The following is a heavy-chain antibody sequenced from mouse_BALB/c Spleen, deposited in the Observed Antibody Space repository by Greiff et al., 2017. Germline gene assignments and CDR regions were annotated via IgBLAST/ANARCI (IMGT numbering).Heavy chain of an antibody. D-gene: IGHD1-1*01. Sequence: EVKLVESGGGLVKPGGSLKLSCAASGFTFSSYAMSWVRQTPEKRLEWVASISSGGSTYYPDSVKGRFTISRGNARNILYLQMSSLRSEDTAMYYCARGRTTVVDYAMDYWGQGTSVTVSS. CDR1: GFTFSSYA. V-gene: IGHV5-6-5*01. J-gene: IGHJ4*01. CDR2: ISSGGST. CDR3: ARGRTTVVDYAMDY.